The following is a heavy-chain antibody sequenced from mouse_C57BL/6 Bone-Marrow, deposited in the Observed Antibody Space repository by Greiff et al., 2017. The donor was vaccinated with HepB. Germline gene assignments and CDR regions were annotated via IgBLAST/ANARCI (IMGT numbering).Heavy chain of an antibody. V-gene: IGHV5-17*01. J-gene: IGHJ4*01. Sequence: EVMLVESGGGLVKPGGSLKLSCAASGFTFSDYGMHWVRQAPEKGLEWVAYISSGSSTIYYADTVKGRFTISRDNAKNTLFLQMTSLRSEDTAMYYCARPFTTVVAYYAMDYWGQGTSVTVSS. CDR2: ISSGSSTI. D-gene: IGHD1-1*01. CDR1: GFTFSDYG. CDR3: ARPFTTVVAYYAMDY.